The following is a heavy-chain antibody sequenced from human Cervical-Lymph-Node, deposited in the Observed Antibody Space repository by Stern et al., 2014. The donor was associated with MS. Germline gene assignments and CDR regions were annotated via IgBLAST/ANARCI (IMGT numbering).Heavy chain of an antibody. V-gene: IGHV3-74*01. Sequence: EVQLVESGGGLVQPGGSLRLSCAASGFTFSSYWMHWVRQAPGKGLVWISRINSDGSSPSYADSFKGRFAISGDNAKNTLNLQMNSLRAEDTAVYYCARDPSYCGGDCYANWFDPWGQGTLVTVSS. D-gene: IGHD2-21*02. CDR1: GFTFSSYW. CDR3: ARDPSYCGGDCYANWFDP. J-gene: IGHJ5*02. CDR2: INSDGSSP.